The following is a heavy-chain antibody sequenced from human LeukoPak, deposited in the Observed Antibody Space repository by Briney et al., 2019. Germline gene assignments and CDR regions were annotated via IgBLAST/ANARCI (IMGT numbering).Heavy chain of an antibody. CDR2: IYYSGST. J-gene: IGHJ4*02. Sequence: PSETLSLTCTVSGGSISSSSYYWGWIRQPPGKGLEWIGSIYYSGSTYYNPPLKSRVTISVDTSKNQFSLKLSSVTAADTAVYYCARGGGAVAVYFDYWGQGTLVTVSS. D-gene: IGHD6-19*01. CDR3: ARGGGAVAVYFDY. V-gene: IGHV4-39*01. CDR1: GGSISSSSYY.